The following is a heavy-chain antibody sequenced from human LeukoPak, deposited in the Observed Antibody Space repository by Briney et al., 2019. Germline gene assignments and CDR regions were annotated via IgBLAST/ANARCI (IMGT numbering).Heavy chain of an antibody. CDR2: ISSSSSYI. J-gene: IGHJ6*02. Sequence: KPGGSLRLSCAASGFTFSSYSMNWVRQAPGKGLEWVSSISSSSSYIYYADSVKGRFTISRDNAKNSLYLQMNSLRAEDTAVYYCAGEWVGFRDCSSTSCQRHGMDVWGQGTTVTVSS. CDR3: AGEWVGFRDCSSTSCQRHGMDV. D-gene: IGHD2-2*01. V-gene: IGHV3-21*01. CDR1: GFTFSSYS.